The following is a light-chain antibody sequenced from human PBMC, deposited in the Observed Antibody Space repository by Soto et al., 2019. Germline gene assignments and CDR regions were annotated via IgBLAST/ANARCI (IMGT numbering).Light chain of an antibody. J-gene: IGKJ5*01. CDR1: QDINIY. CDR2: DAS. Sequence: DIQMTQSPSSLFASVGDRVTITCQATQDINIYLNWYQQKPGKAPNLLIYDASNLEIGVPSRFSGSGSGTDFTFTISSLQPDDFAIYYCQQSYSTLTFGQGTRLEI. CDR3: QQSYSTLT. V-gene: IGKV1-33*01.